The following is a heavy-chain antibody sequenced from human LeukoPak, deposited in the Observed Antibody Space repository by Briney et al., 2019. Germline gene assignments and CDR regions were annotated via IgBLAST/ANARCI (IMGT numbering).Heavy chain of an antibody. J-gene: IGHJ4*02. CDR3: STEIGACCPFGY. CDR2: IYYSGST. Sequence: SETLSLTCIVSAGSISSSSNYWGWIRQPPGKGLEWIGSIYYSGSTYYNPSLKSRVTISVDTSKNQFSLKLTSLTAADTAIYYCSTEIGACCPFGYWGQGTLVIVPS. V-gene: IGHV4-39*07. D-gene: IGHD3-16*01. CDR1: AGSISSSSNY.